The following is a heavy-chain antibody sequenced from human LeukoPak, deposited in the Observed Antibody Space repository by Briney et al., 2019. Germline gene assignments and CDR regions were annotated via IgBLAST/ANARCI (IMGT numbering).Heavy chain of an antibody. D-gene: IGHD6-19*01. CDR2: ITRSSDYI. J-gene: IGHJ4*02. CDR3: ARDRGSSGLDY. CDR1: GFTFSSYA. V-gene: IGHV3-21*01. Sequence: GGSLRLSCAASGFTFSSYAMNWVRQAPGKGLEWVSSITRSSDYIYYADPVKGRFTISRDNAKNSLYLQMNSLRAEDTAVYYCARDRGSSGLDYWGQGTLVTVSS.